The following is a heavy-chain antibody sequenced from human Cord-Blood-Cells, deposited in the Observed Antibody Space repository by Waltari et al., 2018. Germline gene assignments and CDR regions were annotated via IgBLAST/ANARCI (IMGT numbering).Heavy chain of an antibody. V-gene: IGHV1-69*01. J-gene: IGHJ3*02. CDR1: GGTFSSYA. CDR2: IIPIFGTA. CDR3: ARLGKGTVTTSGSAFDI. D-gene: IGHD4-4*01. Sequence: QVQLVQSGAEGKKPGSSVKVSCKASGGTFSSYAISWVRQAPGQGLEWMGGIIPIFGTANYAQKFQGRVTITADESTSTAYMELSSLRSEDTAVYYCARLGKGTVTTSGSAFDIWGQGTMVTVSS.